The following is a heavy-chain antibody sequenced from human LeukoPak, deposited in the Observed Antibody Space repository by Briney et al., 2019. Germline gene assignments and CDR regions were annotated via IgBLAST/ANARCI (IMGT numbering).Heavy chain of an antibody. D-gene: IGHD3-10*01. Sequence: GGSLRLSCAASGFTFSSYSMNWVRQAPGKGLEWVSSISSSSSYIYYADSVKGRFTISRDNAKNSLYLQMNSLRAEDTAVYYCARARALDTFGELTYDAFDIWGQGTMVTVSS. CDR3: ARARALDTFGELTYDAFDI. CDR1: GFTFSSYS. V-gene: IGHV3-21*01. CDR2: ISSSSSYI. J-gene: IGHJ3*02.